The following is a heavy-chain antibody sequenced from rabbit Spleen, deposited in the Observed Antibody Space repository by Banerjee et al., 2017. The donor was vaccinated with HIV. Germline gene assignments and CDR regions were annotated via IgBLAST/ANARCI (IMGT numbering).Heavy chain of an antibody. CDR1: GFDLNTYG. V-gene: IGHV1S47*01. Sequence: QEQLVESGGGLVQPGGSLKLSCKASGFDLNTYGVSWVRQAPGKGLEWIAYIDPVFGATYYATWVNGRFTTSSQNAQNTLYLQLNSLTAADTATYFCVRGASSSGYYSLWGPGTLVTVS. J-gene: IGHJ4*01. CDR3: VRGASSSGYYSL. CDR2: IDPVFGAT. D-gene: IGHD1-1*01.